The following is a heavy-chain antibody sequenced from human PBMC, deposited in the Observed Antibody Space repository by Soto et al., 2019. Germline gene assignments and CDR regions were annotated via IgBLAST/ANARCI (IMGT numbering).Heavy chain of an antibody. CDR3: ARDVAAVAGIAY. J-gene: IGHJ4*02. CDR1: GYTFTSYY. Sequence: ASVKVSCKASGYTFTSYYMHWVRQAPGQGLEWMGIINPSGGSTSYAQKFQGRVTMTRDTSTSTVYMELSSLRPEDTAVYYCARDVAAVAGIAYWGQGTLVTVSS. CDR2: INPSGGST. D-gene: IGHD6-19*01. V-gene: IGHV1-46*01.